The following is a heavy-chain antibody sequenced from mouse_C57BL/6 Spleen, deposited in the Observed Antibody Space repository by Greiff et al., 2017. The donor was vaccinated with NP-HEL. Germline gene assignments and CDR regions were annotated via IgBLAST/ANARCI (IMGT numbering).Heavy chain of an antibody. CDR2: IRNKANGYTT. CDR3: ARSPLTTVVAKGWYFDV. Sequence: EVKLMESGGGLVQPGGSLSLSCAASGFTFTDYYMSWVRQPPGKALEWLGFIRNKANGYTTEYSASVKGRFTISRDNSQSILYLQMNALRAEDSATYYCARSPLTTVVAKGWYFDVWGTGTTVTVSS. D-gene: IGHD1-1*01. V-gene: IGHV7-3*01. J-gene: IGHJ1*03. CDR1: GFTFTDYY.